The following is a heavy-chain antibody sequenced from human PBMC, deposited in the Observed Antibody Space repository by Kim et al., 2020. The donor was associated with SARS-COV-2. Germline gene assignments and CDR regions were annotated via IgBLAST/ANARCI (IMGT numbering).Heavy chain of an antibody. CDR1: GGSISSYY. V-gene: IGHV4-59*08. CDR2: IYYSGST. Sequence: SETLSLTCTVSGGSISSYYWSWIRQPPGKGLEWIGYIYYSGSTNYNPSLKSRVTISVDTSKNQFSLKLSSVTAADTAVYYGARRSTSGSYPYYYYGMDVWGQGTTVTVSS. J-gene: IGHJ6*02. D-gene: IGHD1-26*01. CDR3: ARRSTSGSYPYYYYGMDV.